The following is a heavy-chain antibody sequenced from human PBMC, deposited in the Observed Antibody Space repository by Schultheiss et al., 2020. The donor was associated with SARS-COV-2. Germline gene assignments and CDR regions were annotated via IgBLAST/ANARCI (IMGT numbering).Heavy chain of an antibody. CDR2: IIPIFGTA. D-gene: IGHD3-22*01. CDR1: GGIFSSYA. J-gene: IGHJ6*02. CDR3: ARARTYYDSSGYQYSYYGMDV. V-gene: IGHV1-69*13. Sequence: VKVSCKASGGIFSSYAISWVRQAPGQGLEWMGGIIPIFGTANYAQKFQGRVTITADESTSTAYMELSSLRSEDTAVFYCARARTYYDSSGYQYSYYGMDVWGQGTTVTVSS.